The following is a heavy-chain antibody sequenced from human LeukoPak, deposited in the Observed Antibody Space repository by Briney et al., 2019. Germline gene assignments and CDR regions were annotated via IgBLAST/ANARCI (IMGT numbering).Heavy chain of an antibody. J-gene: IGHJ5*02. D-gene: IGHD4-17*01. Sequence: GGSLRLSCAASGFTFSSYWMHWVRQTPGKGLVWVSRINTDGSSTTYADSVKGRFTISRDNAKNTLYLQMNSLRAEDTAVYYCARGVNGDSRFDPWGQGTLVTVSS. CDR2: INTDGSST. V-gene: IGHV3-74*01. CDR1: GFTFSSYW. CDR3: ARGVNGDSRFDP.